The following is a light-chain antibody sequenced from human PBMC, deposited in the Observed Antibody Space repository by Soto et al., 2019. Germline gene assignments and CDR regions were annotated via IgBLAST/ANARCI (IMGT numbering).Light chain of an antibody. CDR1: QGIGST. CDR2: DSS. Sequence: EIVLTQSPAALSVSPGERVTLSCGASQGIGSTLAWYQQKPGQTPSLLIYDSSTRAIGIPARFSGSSSGTDFTLTISGLQSEDFAVYYCQRYNNWPLPFGGGTKVDIK. CDR3: QRYNNWPLP. J-gene: IGKJ4*01. V-gene: IGKV3-15*01.